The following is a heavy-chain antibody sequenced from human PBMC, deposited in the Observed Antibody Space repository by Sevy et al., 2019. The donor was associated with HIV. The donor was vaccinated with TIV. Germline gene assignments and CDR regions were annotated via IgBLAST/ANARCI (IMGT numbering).Heavy chain of an antibody. CDR3: AGGRYDSSGSFDAFDL. CDR1: GITFSSHA. D-gene: IGHD3-22*01. V-gene: IGHV3-23*01. Sequence: GGSLRLSCAASGITFSSHAMSWVRQAPGKGLEWVSTIFGSGGVTYYADSVKGRFTISSDYSMNTLYLQMDSLRAEDTAVYYCAGGRYDSSGSFDAFDLWGQGTTVTVSS. J-gene: IGHJ3*01. CDR2: IFGSGGVT.